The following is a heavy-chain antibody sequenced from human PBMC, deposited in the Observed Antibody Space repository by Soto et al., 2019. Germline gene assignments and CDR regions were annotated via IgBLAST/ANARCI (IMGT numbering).Heavy chain of an antibody. CDR2: ISATGGGT. CDR3: AKDRRAGGNSAFYFDF. D-gene: IGHD3-16*01. Sequence: GGSLRLSCAASGFKFSNYAMSWVRQAPGKGLEWVSLISATGGGTYYADSVKGRFTVSRDNSHNTLYLQVHSLTAEDTAVYYCAKDRRAGGNSAFYFDFWGQGAQVTVSS. J-gene: IGHJ4*02. CDR1: GFKFSNYA. V-gene: IGHV3-23*01.